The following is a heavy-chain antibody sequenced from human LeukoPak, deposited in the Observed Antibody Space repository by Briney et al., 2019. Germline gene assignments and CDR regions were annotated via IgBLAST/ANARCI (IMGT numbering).Heavy chain of an antibody. Sequence: PGRSLRLSCTVSGFPFNDYVVHWVRQAPGKGREGGAVPSADESIKVYSDSVRGRFTISRKNTMNTLSLEMNGLRVEDTAVYYCVKGADMDYNFEDSFYFESWGQGALVIVSS. CDR3: VKGADMDYNFEDSFYFES. D-gene: IGHD5-24*01. J-gene: IGHJ4*02. V-gene: IGHV3-30*18. CDR1: GFPFNDYV. CDR2: PSADESIK.